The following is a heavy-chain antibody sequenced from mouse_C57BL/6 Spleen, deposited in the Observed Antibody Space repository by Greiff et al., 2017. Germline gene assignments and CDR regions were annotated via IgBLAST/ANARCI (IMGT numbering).Heavy chain of an antibody. D-gene: IGHD1-1*01. Sequence: QVQLKQPGAELVMPGASVKLSCKASGYTFTSYWMHWVKQRPGQGLEWIGEIDPSDSYTNYNQKFKGKSTLTVAKSSSTAYMQLSSLTSEDSAVXYCARSVTTVVATDYWGQGTTLTVSA. V-gene: IGHV1-69*01. CDR3: ARSVTTVVATDY. CDR2: IDPSDSYT. CDR1: GYTFTSYW. J-gene: IGHJ2*01.